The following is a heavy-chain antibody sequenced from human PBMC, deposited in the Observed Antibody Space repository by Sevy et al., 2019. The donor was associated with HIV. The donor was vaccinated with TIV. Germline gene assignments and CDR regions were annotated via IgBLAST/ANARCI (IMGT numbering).Heavy chain of an antibody. CDR1: GFTFSSYW. J-gene: IGHJ2*01. D-gene: IGHD4-4*01. CDR3: ARPDDYSNYEVYWYFDL. Sequence: GGSLRLSCAASGFTFSSYWMSWVRQAPGKGLEWVANIKQDGSEKYYVDSVKGRFTISRDNAKNSLYLQMNSLRVEDTAVYYCARPDDYSNYEVYWYFDLWGRGTLVTVSS. V-gene: IGHV3-7*03. CDR2: IKQDGSEK.